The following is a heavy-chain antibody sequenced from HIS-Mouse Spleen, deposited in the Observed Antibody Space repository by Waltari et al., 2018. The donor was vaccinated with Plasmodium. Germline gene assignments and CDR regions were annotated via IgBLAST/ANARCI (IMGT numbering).Heavy chain of an antibody. Sequence: VQLFESGGGLVQPGGSLSISCAPVGFPFRYHTMLWVRLAPGKGMEWVSAISGSGGSTYYADSVKVRFTISRDNSKNTLYLQMNSLRAEDTAVYYCAKSSKGTGDLWDYWGQGTLVTVSS. J-gene: IGHJ4*02. CDR2: ISGSGGST. CDR3: AKSSKGTGDLWDY. D-gene: IGHD7-27*01. CDR1: GFPFRYHT. V-gene: IGHV3-23*01.